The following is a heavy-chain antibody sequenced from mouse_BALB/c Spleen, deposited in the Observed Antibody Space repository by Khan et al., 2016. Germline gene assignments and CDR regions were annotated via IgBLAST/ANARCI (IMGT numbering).Heavy chain of an antibody. V-gene: IGHV5-4*02. CDR1: GFTFSDYY. CDR2: ISDGGSYT. J-gene: IGHJ1*01. CDR3: ARDLNWYFDV. Sequence: EVELVASGGGLVKPGGSLKLSCAASGFTFSDYYMYWVRQTQEKRLEWVATISDGGSYTYYPDSVEGRLPISRDNAKNNLYLQMSSLKAEDTAMYYCARDLNWYFDVWGAGTTVTVSS.